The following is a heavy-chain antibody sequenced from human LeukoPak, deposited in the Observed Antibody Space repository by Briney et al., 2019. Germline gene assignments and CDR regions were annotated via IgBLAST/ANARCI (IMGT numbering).Heavy chain of an antibody. CDR2: IKEDGSGK. V-gene: IGHV3-7*01. J-gene: IGHJ4*02. CDR1: GFTFTNYL. Sequence: PGGSLRLSCATSGFTFTNYLMSWVRQTPGKGLEWVANIKEDGSGKWYVDSVRGRFTISRDNAKNSLYLQMNSLRAEDTAVYYCARDRESNWYPFHDSWGQGTLVTVSS. CDR3: ARDRESNWYPFHDS. D-gene: IGHD6-13*01.